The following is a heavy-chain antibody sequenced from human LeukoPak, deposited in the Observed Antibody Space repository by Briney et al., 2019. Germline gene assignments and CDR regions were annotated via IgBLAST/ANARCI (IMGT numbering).Heavy chain of an antibody. CDR3: ARGQLAPGVDY. J-gene: IGHJ4*02. CDR2: IYHSGST. V-gene: IGHV4-38-2*02. Sequence: SETLSLTCTVSGYSISSGYYWGWIRQPPGKGLEWIGYIYHSGSTYYNPSLKSRVTISVDRSKNQFSLKLSSVTAADTAVYYCARGQLAPGVDYWGQGTLVTVSS. D-gene: IGHD6-13*01. CDR1: GYSISSGYY.